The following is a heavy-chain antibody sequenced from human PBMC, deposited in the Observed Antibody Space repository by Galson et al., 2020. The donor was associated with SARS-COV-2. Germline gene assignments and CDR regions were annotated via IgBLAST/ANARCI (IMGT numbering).Heavy chain of an antibody. V-gene: IGHV3-23*01. CDR3: AKDINYYDFLGSFDY. D-gene: IGHD3-3*01. CDR2: ISTSGGNT. Sequence: TGGSLRLSCAASGFTFSSHAMTWVRQAPGKGLEWVSGISTSGGNTYYADSVKGRFTISRDNSKNTLYLQMNSLRAEDTAVYYCAKDINYYDFLGSFDYWGQGTLVTVSS. J-gene: IGHJ4*02. CDR1: GFTFSSHA.